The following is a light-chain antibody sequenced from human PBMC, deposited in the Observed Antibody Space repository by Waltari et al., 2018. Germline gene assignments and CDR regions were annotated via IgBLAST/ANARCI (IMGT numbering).Light chain of an antibody. CDR1: QRIVRS. J-gene: IGKJ1*01. CDR3: QKYERLPAT. Sequence: EIVLTQSPGTLSLSLGDRATLSCRASQRIVRSVVWYQQRPGQAPSLLIYDISRRATGIPDRFSGSGYGTDFSLTISRLEPEDFAVYYCQKYERLPATFGQGTTVEIK. CDR2: DIS. V-gene: IGKV3-20*01.